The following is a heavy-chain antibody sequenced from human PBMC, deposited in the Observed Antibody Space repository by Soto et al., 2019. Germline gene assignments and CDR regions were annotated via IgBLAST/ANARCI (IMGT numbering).Heavy chain of an antibody. V-gene: IGHV4-4*02. CDR2: ILHSGTT. CDR1: GGSISINNW. Sequence: QVQLQETGPGLVKPSGTLSLTCAVSGGSISINNWWSWVRQPPGKGLEWIGAILHSGTTNYNPSLTSRVTISVDKSKNQFSLKLSSVTAADTALYYCARDYSSLVVWGQGTMVTVSS. CDR3: ARDYSSLVV. J-gene: IGHJ3*01. D-gene: IGHD6-13*01.